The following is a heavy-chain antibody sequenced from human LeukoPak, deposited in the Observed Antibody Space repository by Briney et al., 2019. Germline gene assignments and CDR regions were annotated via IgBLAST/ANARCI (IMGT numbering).Heavy chain of an antibody. CDR3: ARDLEGIRFLEWFSEFVCAFDI. Sequence: PSETLSLTCTVSGGFATYYGWSWIRQPPGKGLEWIGFVYNSGTTKYNPSLKSRVTISRDTSRNQFSLKLASVTAADTAVYYCARDLEGIRFLEWFSEFVCAFDIWGQGTMVTVSS. V-gene: IGHV4-59*02. J-gene: IGHJ3*02. CDR1: GGFATYYG. D-gene: IGHD3-3*01. CDR2: VYNSGTT.